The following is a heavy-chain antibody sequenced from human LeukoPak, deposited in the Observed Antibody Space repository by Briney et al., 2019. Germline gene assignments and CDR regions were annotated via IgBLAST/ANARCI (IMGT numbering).Heavy chain of an antibody. Sequence: GGSLRLSCAASGFTFSSYAMSWVRQAPGKGLEWVSAISGSGGSTYYADSVKGRFAISRDNSKNTLYLQMNSLRAEDTAVYYCAKADYYDSSGYYDYWGQGTLVTVSS. J-gene: IGHJ4*02. CDR3: AKADYYDSSGYYDY. CDR2: ISGSGGST. D-gene: IGHD3-22*01. CDR1: GFTFSSYA. V-gene: IGHV3-23*01.